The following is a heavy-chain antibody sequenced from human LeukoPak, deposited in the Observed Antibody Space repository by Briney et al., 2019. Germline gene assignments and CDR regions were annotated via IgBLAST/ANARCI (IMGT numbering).Heavy chain of an antibody. CDR1: GGSISSSSYY. CDR3: ARRSRPDVALDY. D-gene: IGHD1-14*01. V-gene: IGHV4-39*01. CDR2: IYYSGST. Sequence: SETLSLTCTVSGGSISSSSYYWGWIRQPPGKGLEWIGSIYYSGSTYYNPSLKSRVTISVDTSKNQFSLKLSSVTAADTAVYYCARRSRPDVALDYWGQGTLVAVSS. J-gene: IGHJ4*02.